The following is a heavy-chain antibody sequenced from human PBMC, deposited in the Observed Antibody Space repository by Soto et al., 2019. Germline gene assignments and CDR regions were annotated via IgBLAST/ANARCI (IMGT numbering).Heavy chain of an antibody. J-gene: IGHJ5*02. CDR3: ARTPGERWLQLVWFDP. Sequence: GASVKVSCKASGGTFSSYAISWGRQAPGQGLEWMGGIIPIFGTANYAQKFQGRVTITADESTSTAYMELSSLRSEDTAVYYCARTPGERWLQLVWFDPWGQGTLVTVSS. V-gene: IGHV1-69*13. CDR1: GGTFSSYA. D-gene: IGHD3-16*01. CDR2: IIPIFGTA.